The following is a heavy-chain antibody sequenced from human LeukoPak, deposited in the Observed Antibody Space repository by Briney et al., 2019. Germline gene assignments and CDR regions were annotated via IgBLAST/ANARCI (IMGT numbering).Heavy chain of an antibody. J-gene: IGHJ3*02. CDR2: ISGSGGST. V-gene: IGHV3-23*01. CDR3: AKGLDGEELSLGAFDI. Sequence: GGSLRLSCAASGFTFSSYAMSWVRQAPEKGLEWVSAISGSGGSTYYADSVKGRFTISRDNSKNTLYLQVNSLRAEDTAVYYCAKGLDGEELSLGAFDIWGQGTMVTVSS. D-gene: IGHD3-10*01. CDR1: GFTFSSYA.